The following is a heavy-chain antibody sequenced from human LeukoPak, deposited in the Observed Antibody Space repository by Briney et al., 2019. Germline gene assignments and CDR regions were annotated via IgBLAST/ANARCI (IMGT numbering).Heavy chain of an antibody. D-gene: IGHD5-12*01. Sequence: SETLSLTCTVSGYYISSGYYWGWIRQPPGKGLEWIGSIYHSGSTYYNPSLKSRVTISVDTSKNQFSLKLSSVTAADTAVYYCARLVNSGYWFDPWGQGTLVTVSS. J-gene: IGHJ5*02. V-gene: IGHV4-38-2*02. CDR2: IYHSGST. CDR1: GYYISSGYY. CDR3: ARLVNSGYWFDP.